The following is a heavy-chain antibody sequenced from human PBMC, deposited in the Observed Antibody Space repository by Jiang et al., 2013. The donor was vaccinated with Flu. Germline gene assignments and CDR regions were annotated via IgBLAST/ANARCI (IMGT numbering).Heavy chain of an antibody. D-gene: IGHD3-22*01. CDR2: IIPIFGTA. V-gene: IGHV1-69*06. CDR1: GGTFSSYA. CDR3: ASHPPRTTDSSGYGHYDAFDI. Sequence: CGAEVKKPGSSVKVSCKASGGTFSSYAISWVRQAPGQGLEWMGGIIPIFGTANYAQKFQGRVTITADKSTSTAYMELSSLRSEDTAVYYCASHPPRTTDSSGYGHYDAFDIWGQGTMVTVSS. J-gene: IGHJ3*02.